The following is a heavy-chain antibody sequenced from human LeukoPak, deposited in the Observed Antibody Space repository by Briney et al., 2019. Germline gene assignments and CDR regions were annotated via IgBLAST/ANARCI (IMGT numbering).Heavy chain of an antibody. Sequence: GGSLRLSCAGSGFTFSSYSMNWVRHAPGKGLEWVANINPDGGETYYVDSVKGRFTISRDNAKSSLYLQMNSLRAEDTAVYYCARDYNLGQGTPVTVSS. V-gene: IGHV3-7*01. CDR3: ARDYN. CDR2: INPDGGET. J-gene: IGHJ4*02. CDR1: GFTFSSYS.